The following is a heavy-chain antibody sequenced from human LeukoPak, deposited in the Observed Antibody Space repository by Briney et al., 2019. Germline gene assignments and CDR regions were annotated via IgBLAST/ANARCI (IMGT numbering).Heavy chain of an antibody. CDR2: INPNSGGT. CDR3: ARDGYNREFDY. CDR1: GYTFSGYY. J-gene: IGHJ4*02. V-gene: IGHV1-2*02. D-gene: IGHD5-24*01. Sequence: ASVKVSCKASGYTFSGYYMHWVRQAPGQGLEWMGWINPNSGGTYYTQKFQGRVTMTRDTSISTAYMELSSLRSDDTAVYYCARDGYNREFDYWGQGTLVTVSS.